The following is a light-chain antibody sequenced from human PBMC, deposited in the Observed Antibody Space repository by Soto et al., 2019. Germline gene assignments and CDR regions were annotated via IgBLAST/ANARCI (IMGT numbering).Light chain of an antibody. V-gene: IGLV2-14*01. J-gene: IGLJ1*01. CDR3: SAFATSRAYV. Sequence: QSALTQPASVSGSPGQSITISCTGTSSDVGAYNCVSWYQQQSGKAPKLLIHEVSSRPAGVSDRFSGSKSGNTASLTISGLQAEDEADYYCSAFATSRAYVFGIGTKVTVL. CDR2: EVS. CDR1: SSDVGAYNC.